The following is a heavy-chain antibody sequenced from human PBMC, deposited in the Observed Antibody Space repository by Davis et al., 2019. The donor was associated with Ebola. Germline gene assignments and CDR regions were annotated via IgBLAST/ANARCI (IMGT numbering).Heavy chain of an antibody. CDR2: ISSNGGST. CDR1: GFTFSSYA. J-gene: IGHJ6*02. Sequence: GESLKISCAASGFTFSSYAMHWVRQAPGKGLEYVSAISSNGGSTYYADSVKGRFTISRDNSKNTLYLQMSSLRAEDTAVYYCAKDSGYCSSTSCLLYYYYGMDVWGQGTTVTVSS. CDR3: AKDSGYCSSTSCLLYYYYGMDV. V-gene: IGHV3-64D*08. D-gene: IGHD2-2*01.